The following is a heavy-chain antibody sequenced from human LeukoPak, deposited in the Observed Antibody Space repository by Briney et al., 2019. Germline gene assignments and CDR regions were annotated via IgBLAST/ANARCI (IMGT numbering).Heavy chain of an antibody. CDR1: GVSISSNRYH. V-gene: IGHV4-39*02. CDR3: ARDRTYGGNSAFDY. CDR2: ISYSGST. Sequence: SETLSLTCIVSGVSISSNRYHWGWIRQPPGKGLEWIGSISYSGSTYYNLSLKSRVTISIDTSNNQFFLKLASVAAADTAVYYLARDRTYGGNSAFDYWGQGTLVTVSS. J-gene: IGHJ4*02. D-gene: IGHD4-23*01.